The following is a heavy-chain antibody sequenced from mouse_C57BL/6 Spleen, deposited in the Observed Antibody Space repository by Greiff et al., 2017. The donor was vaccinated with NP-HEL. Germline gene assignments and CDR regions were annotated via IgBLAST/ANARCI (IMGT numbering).Heavy chain of an antibody. D-gene: IGHD2-4*01. CDR3: ARDYDYDGLYAMDY. V-gene: IGHV5-4*01. CDR2: ISDGGSYT. CDR1: GFTFSSYA. Sequence: EVKLVESGGGLVKPGGSLKLSCAASGFTFSSYALSWVRQTPEKRLEWVATISDGGSYTYYPDNVKGQFTISRDNAKNNLYLQMSHLKSEDTAMYYCARDYDYDGLYAMDYWGQGTSVTVSS. J-gene: IGHJ4*01.